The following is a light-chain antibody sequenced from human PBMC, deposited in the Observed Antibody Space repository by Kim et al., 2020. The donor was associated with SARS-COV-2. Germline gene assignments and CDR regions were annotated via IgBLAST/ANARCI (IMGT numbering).Light chain of an antibody. Sequence: DIQMTQSPSSLSASVGDRVTITCQASQDISNYLNWYQQKPGKAPKLLIYDASNLETGVPSRFSGSGSETDFTFTISNLQPEDIATYSCQQYDNLPLTFGGGTKVDIK. CDR1: QDISNY. CDR2: DAS. V-gene: IGKV1-33*01. J-gene: IGKJ4*01. CDR3: QQYDNLPLT.